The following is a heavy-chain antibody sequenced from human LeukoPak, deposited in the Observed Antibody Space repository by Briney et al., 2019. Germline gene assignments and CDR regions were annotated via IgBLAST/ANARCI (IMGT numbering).Heavy chain of an antibody. CDR1: GFTFSSYA. J-gene: IGHJ4*02. CDR3: AIMRGTSSIDY. Sequence: PGRSLRLSCAASGFTFSSYAMHWVRQAPGKGLEWVAVISYDGSNKYYADSVKGRFTISRDNSMNTLYLQMNSLRAEDTAVYYCAIMRGTSSIDYWGQGTLVTVSS. V-gene: IGHV3-30*04. D-gene: IGHD2-2*01. CDR2: ISYDGSNK.